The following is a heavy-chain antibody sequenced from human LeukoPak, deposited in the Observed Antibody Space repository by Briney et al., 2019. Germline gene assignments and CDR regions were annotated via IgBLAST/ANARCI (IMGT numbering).Heavy chain of an antibody. CDR1: GFTVSGTH. D-gene: IGHD3-16*01. CDR3: AKDEATSGGGLAS. CDR2: MYTGGTT. V-gene: IGHV3-53*01. Sequence: PGGSLRLSCSASGFTVSGTHMSWVRQAPGKRLEWVSAMYTGGTTYYADSVTGRFTVSRDTSRNTLFLHMNSLRAEDTAVYYCAKDEATSGGGLASWGQGTLVIVSS. J-gene: IGHJ5*01.